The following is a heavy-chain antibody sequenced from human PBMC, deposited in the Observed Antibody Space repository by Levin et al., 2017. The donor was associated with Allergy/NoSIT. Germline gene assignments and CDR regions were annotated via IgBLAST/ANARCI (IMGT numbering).Heavy chain of an antibody. J-gene: IGHJ3*02. Sequence: GESLKISCAASGFTFSSYAMHWVRQAPGKGLEWVAVISYDGSNKYYADSVKGRFTISRDNSKNTLYLQMNSLRAEDTAVYYCARTGYSSGGGIDHAFDIWGQGTMVTVSS. CDR1: GFTFSSYA. D-gene: IGHD6-19*01. V-gene: IGHV3-30-3*01. CDR2: ISYDGSNK. CDR3: ARTGYSSGGGIDHAFDI.